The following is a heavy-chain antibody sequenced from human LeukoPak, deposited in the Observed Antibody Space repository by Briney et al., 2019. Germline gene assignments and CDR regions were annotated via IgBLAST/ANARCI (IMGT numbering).Heavy chain of an antibody. Sequence: GESLKISCKGSGYSFTSYWISWVRQMPGKGLEWMGRIDPSDSYTNYSPSFQGHVTISADKSISTAYLQRSSLKASDTAMYYCASSTYYYGSGSYYRDYYYYYGMDVWGKGTTVTVSS. CDR1: GYSFTSYW. V-gene: IGHV5-10-1*01. J-gene: IGHJ6*04. CDR3: ASSTYYYGSGSYYRDYYYYYGMDV. CDR2: IDPSDSYT. D-gene: IGHD3-10*01.